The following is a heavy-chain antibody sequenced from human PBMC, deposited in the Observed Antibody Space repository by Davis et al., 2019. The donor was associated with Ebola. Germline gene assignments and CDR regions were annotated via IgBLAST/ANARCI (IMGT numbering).Heavy chain of an antibody. CDR3: ARGSGSRIIWFRKSHFDY. V-gene: IGHV1-46*01. CDR2: INPSGGST. Sequence: ASVKVSCKASRYTFTSYYMHWVRQAPGQGLEWMGIINPSGGSTSYAQKFQGRVTMTRDTSTSTVYMELSSLRSEDTAVYYCARGSGSRIIWFRKSHFDYWGQGTLVTVSS. J-gene: IGHJ4*02. D-gene: IGHD3-10*01. CDR1: RYTFTSYY.